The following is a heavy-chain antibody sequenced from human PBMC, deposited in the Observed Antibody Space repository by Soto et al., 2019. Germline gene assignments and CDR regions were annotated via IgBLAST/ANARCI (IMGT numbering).Heavy chain of an antibody. CDR2: ISGSGGST. V-gene: IGHV3-23*01. CDR3: ARRSSSWYFDY. Sequence: EVQLLESGGGLVQPGGSLRLSCAASGFTFSSYAMNWVRQAPGKGLEWVSVISGSGGSTYYADSVKGRFTISRDNSKNTLDLLMNSLRAEDTAVDYCARRSSSWYFDYWGQGTLVTVSS. J-gene: IGHJ4*02. CDR1: GFTFSSYA. D-gene: IGHD6-13*01.